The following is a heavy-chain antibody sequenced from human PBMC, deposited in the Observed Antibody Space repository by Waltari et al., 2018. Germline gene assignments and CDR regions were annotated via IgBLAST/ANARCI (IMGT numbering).Heavy chain of an antibody. J-gene: IGHJ4*02. V-gene: IGHV3-21*06. CDR1: GFVFRDLN. D-gene: IGHD7-27*01. Sequence: EVQLVESGGGPVKPGGSLRPPWAASGFVFRDLNMIWVRQAPGKGLEWVSFISRSGSNIDYADSVKGRFTISRDNDKNTLFLQMDSLTAEDTAVYYCARDVGLGKPDYWGQGTLVTVSS. CDR3: ARDVGLGKPDY. CDR2: ISRSGSNI.